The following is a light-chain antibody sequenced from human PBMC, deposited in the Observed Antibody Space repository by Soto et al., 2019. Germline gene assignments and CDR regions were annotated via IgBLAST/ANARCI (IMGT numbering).Light chain of an antibody. CDR2: GAS. J-gene: IGKJ5*01. CDR1: QSVSSK. CDR3: QQYGSSPSLT. V-gene: IGKV3-20*01. Sequence: EIVMTQSPATLSVSPGEGATLSCRASQSVSSKLAWYQQKPGQAPRLLIYGASSRATGIPDRFSGSGSGTDFTLTISRLEPEDFAVYYCQQYGSSPSLTFGQGTRLEIK.